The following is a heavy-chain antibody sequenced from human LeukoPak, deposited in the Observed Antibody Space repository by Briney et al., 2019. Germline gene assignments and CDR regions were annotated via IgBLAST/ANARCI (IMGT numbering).Heavy chain of an antibody. J-gene: IGHJ6*03. V-gene: IGHV5-51*01. CDR3: ARPALYCSSTVCPPYMDV. CDR1: GYSFTNYW. D-gene: IGHD2-2*01. CDR2: IYPGDSDT. Sequence: KHGEALKISCTGSGYSFTNYWIVWVRQMPGKGLEWMVIIYPGDSDTTYSPSFQGQVTTSVDQSINTAYLQWSSLKASDTATYYCARPALYCSSTVCPPYMDVWGKGTTVTVSS.